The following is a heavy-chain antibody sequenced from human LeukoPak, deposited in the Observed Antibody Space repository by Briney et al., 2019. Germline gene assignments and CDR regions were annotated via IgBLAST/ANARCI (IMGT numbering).Heavy chain of an antibody. Sequence: SETLSLTCTVSDDSISDYYRGWIRQTPGKGLEWIGYFYNSGRSTYNPSLKSRVSISVDTPKNQFSLRLNSVILADTAVYYCTRGAGWLIDDWGQGILVTVSS. CDR2: FYNSGRS. D-gene: IGHD3-16*01. CDR3: TRGAGWLIDD. V-gene: IGHV4-59*01. J-gene: IGHJ4*02. CDR1: DDSISDYY.